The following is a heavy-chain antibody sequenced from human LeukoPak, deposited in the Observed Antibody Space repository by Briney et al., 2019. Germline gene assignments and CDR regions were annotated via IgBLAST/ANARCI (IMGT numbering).Heavy chain of an antibody. CDR3: ARSRYADYVGPFDY. CDR2: IYYSGST. D-gene: IGHD4-17*01. V-gene: IGHV4-39*01. CDR1: GGSISSSSYY. J-gene: IGHJ4*02. Sequence: PSETLSLTCTVSGGSISSSSYYWGWIRQPPGKGLEWIGSIYYSGSTYYNPSLKSRVTISVDTSKNQFSLKLSSVTAADTAVYYCARSRYADYVGPFDYWGQGTLDTVSS.